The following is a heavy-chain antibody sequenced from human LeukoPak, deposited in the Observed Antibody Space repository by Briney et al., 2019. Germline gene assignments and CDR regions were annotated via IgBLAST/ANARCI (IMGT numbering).Heavy chain of an antibody. J-gene: IGHJ4*02. V-gene: IGHV3-33*01. CDR1: GFTFSSYG. Sequence: GRSLRLSCAASGFTFSSYGMHWVRQAPGKGLEWVAVIWYDGSNKYYAVSVKGRFTISRDNSKNTLYLQMNSLRAEDTAVYYCAREYCSSTSCYPWDWGQGTLVTVSS. CDR3: AREYCSSTSCYPWD. CDR2: IWYDGSNK. D-gene: IGHD2-2*01.